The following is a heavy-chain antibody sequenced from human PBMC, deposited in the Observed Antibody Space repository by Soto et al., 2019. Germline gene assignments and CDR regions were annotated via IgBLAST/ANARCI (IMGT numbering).Heavy chain of an antibody. CDR2: INPSGGST. D-gene: IGHD2-15*01. CDR3: ARESRYCSGGSCYFLPGIDY. V-gene: IGHV1-46*01. J-gene: IGHJ4*02. CDR1: GYTFTSYY. Sequence: ASVKVSCKASGYTFTSYYMRWVRQAPGQGLEWMGIINPSGGSTSYAQKFQGRVTMTRDTSTSTVYMELSSLRSEDTAVYYCARESRYCSGGSCYFLPGIDYWGQGTLVTVSS.